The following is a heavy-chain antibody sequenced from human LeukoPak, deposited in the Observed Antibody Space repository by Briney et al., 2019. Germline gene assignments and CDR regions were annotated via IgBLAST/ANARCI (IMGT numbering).Heavy chain of an antibody. CDR3: TRESGAFSPFGF. CDR2: IYYSGST. Sequence: SETLSLTCTVSGGGSISNYYWNWIRQSPRKGLEWIGNIYYSGSTNYNPSLQSRVTISVDASKAQFSLWLSSVTAADTAIYYCTRESGAFSPFGFWGQGTLVTVSS. D-gene: IGHD1-26*01. V-gene: IGHV4-59*01. CDR1: GGGSISNYY. J-gene: IGHJ4*02.